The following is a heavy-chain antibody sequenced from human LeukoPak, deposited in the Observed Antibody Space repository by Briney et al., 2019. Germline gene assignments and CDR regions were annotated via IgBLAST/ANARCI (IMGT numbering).Heavy chain of an antibody. J-gene: IGHJ4*02. CDR1: GYMFNSFG. CDR2: ISPYTGST. D-gene: IGHD4-17*01. CDR3: ARVPPNGAHFDY. V-gene: IGHV1-18*01. Sequence: ASVKVSCKASGYMFNSFGINWVRQAPGQGLEWMGWISPYTGSTNFAQKLQDRVTMTTDTSTRTAYMEVRSLTSEDTAVYYCARVPPNGAHFDYWGQGTLVTVSS.